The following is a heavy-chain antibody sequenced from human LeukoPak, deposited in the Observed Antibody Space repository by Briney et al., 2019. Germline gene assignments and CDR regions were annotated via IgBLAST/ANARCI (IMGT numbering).Heavy chain of an antibody. Sequence: ASVKVSCKASGYTFTSYYMHWVRQAPGQGLEWMGIINPSGGSTSYAQKFQGRVTMTRDTSTSTVYMELSSLRSEDTAVYYCARVPRGGTIFGVVIMDYWSQGTLVTVPS. V-gene: IGHV1-46*01. CDR2: INPSGGST. CDR3: ARVPRGGTIFGVVIMDY. CDR1: GYTFTSYY. J-gene: IGHJ4*02. D-gene: IGHD3-3*01.